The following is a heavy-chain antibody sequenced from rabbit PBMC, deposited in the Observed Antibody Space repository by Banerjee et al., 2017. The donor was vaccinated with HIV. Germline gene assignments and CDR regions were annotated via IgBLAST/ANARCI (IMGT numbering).Heavy chain of an antibody. V-gene: IGHV1S45*01. D-gene: IGHD4-1*01. CDR1: GFSFSSSYY. J-gene: IGHJ4*01. CDR2: IDAGSSGNT. Sequence: QEQLVESGGGLVQPEGSLTLTCTASGFSFSSSYYMCWVSQAPGKGLEWIGCIDAGSSGNTNYASWAKGPFTISKTSSTGVTLQMTSLTAADTATYFCARDLAGVIGWNFNLWGQGTLVTVS. CDR3: ARDLAGVIGWNFNL.